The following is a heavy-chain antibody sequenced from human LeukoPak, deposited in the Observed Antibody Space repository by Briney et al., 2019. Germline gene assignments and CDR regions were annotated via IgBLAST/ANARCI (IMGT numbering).Heavy chain of an antibody. Sequence: GASVKVSGKASGGTFSSYAISWVRQAPGQGLEWMGGIIPIFGTANYAQKFQGRVTITTDESTSTAYMELSSLRSEDTAVYYCAIALPIVVVPAAILGWFDPWGQGTLVTVSS. J-gene: IGHJ5*02. CDR2: IIPIFGTA. V-gene: IGHV1-69*05. CDR3: AIALPIVVVPAAILGWFDP. CDR1: GGTFSSYA. D-gene: IGHD2-2*02.